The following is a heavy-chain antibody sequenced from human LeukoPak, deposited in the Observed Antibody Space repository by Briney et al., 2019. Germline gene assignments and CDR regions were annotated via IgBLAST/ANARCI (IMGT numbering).Heavy chain of an antibody. D-gene: IGHD6-19*01. CDR1: GFTFSTYT. V-gene: IGHV3-48*01. J-gene: IGHJ4*02. CDR3: ARGIAVAGTRGSPFDY. Sequence: PGGSLRLSCAASGFTFSTYTMNWVRQAPGKGLEWVSYISSSSSTIYYADSVKGRFTISRDNAKNSLYLQMNSLRAEDTAVYYCARGIAVAGTRGSPFDYWGQGTLVTVSS. CDR2: ISSSSSTI.